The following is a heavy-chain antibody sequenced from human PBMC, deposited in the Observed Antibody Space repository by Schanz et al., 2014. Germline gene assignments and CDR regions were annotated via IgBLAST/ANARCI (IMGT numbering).Heavy chain of an antibody. D-gene: IGHD3-10*01. CDR2: IGYDGSEK. CDR3: ARDQYYFGSGNPFDI. J-gene: IGHJ3*02. Sequence: VQLVESGGGLVKPGGSLRISCAASGFTFSGYAMSWVRQAPGKGLEWVANIGYDGSEKYYVDSVKGRFTVSRDNAKNTLYLQMDSLRAEDTAVYYCARDQYYFGSGNPFDIWGQGTMVTVSP. CDR1: GFTFSGYA. V-gene: IGHV3-7*01.